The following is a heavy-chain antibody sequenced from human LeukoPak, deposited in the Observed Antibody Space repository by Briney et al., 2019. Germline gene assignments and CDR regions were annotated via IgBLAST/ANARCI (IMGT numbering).Heavy chain of an antibody. D-gene: IGHD6-19*01. CDR3: ARDLGTTGWHTLDY. Sequence: SQTLSLTCAVSGDSVSSKNGAWNWIRQSPSRGLEWLGRTYYRSKWYNDYAESMEGRMTISQDTSKNQYSLHLNPVTPDDTAVYYCARDLGTTGWHTLDYWGQGTLVTVSS. V-gene: IGHV6-1*01. CDR2: TYYRSKWYN. CDR1: GDSVSSKNGA. J-gene: IGHJ4*02.